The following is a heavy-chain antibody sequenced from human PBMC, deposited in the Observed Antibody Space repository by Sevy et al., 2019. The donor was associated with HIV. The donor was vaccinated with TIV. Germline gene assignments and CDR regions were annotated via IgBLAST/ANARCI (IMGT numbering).Heavy chain of an antibody. CDR3: ASVGHSTSWDFDP. Sequence: SETLSLTCTVSGGSISSFDWSWIRQPPGKGLEWIGYIHASGSPNYNPSLKRRVTISVDTSKNQFSLKLNSVTAADTAVYYCASVGHSTSWDFDPWGQGTLVTVSS. D-gene: IGHD2-2*01. CDR2: IHASGSP. V-gene: IGHV4-4*08. J-gene: IGHJ5*02. CDR1: GGSISSFD.